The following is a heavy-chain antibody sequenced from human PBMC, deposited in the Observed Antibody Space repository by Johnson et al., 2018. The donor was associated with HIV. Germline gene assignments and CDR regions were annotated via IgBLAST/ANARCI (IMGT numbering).Heavy chain of an antibody. Sequence: VQLVESGGGLVQPGGSLRLSCAAPGFTFRGYWMSWVRQAPGKGLVWVSRINSDGSSTSYADSVKGRITISRDNAKNTLYLQMNSLRAEDTAVYYCAREPGYSSGPDAFDLWGQGTMVTVSS. D-gene: IGHD6-19*01. V-gene: IGHV3-74*01. J-gene: IGHJ3*01. CDR1: GFTFRGYW. CDR3: AREPGYSSGPDAFDL. CDR2: INSDGSST.